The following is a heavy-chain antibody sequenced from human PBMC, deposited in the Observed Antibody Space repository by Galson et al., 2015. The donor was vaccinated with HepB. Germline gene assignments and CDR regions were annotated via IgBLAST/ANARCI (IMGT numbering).Heavy chain of an antibody. V-gene: IGHV3-23*01. Sequence: SLRLSCAAPGFTSNIYAMNWVRRAPGKGPEWVSGISSSTGNIYYADSVKGRFTISRDNSKNTLHLQMDSLRAEDTAVYYCANSGLVSWGQGTLVTVSS. CDR2: ISSSTGNI. J-gene: IGHJ5*02. CDR3: ANSGLVS. D-gene: IGHD6-19*01. CDR1: GFTSNIYA.